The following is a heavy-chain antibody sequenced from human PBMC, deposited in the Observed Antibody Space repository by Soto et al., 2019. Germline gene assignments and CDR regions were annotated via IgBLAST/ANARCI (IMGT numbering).Heavy chain of an antibody. CDR3: AREGRGKKAGYNGLVSLGD. Sequence: SSVKVSCQVSGSRFSNYVISWVRQAPGHGLEWLGRIIPIFNSTKYAQSFQGRVTITADKSTSTAYLELSSLRSDDKSVYYCAREGRGKKAGYNGLVSLGDWGK. J-gene: IGHJ6*03. D-gene: IGHD1-26*01. CDR1: GSRFSNYV. V-gene: IGHV1-69*06. CDR2: IIPIFNST.